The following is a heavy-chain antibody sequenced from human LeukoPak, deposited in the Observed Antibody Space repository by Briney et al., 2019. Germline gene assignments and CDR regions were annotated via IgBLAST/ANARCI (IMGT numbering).Heavy chain of an antibody. J-gene: IGHJ4*02. CDR1: GFTFSSYS. CDR3: ARDLDHYGSGSYLDY. D-gene: IGHD3-10*01. CDR2: ISISSSYI. V-gene: IGHV3-21*01. Sequence: GGSLRLSCAASGFTFSSYSMNWVRKAPGKGLEWVSSISISSSYIYYADSLKGRLTISRDNAKNSLYLQMNSLRAEDTAVYYCARDLDHYGSGSYLDYWGQGTLVTVSS.